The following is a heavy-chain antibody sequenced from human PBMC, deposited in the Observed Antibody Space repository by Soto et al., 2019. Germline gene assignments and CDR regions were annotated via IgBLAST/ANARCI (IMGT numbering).Heavy chain of an antibody. CDR1: GFTFSSYW. CDR3: ARVAYGAYHLDY. V-gene: IGHV3-74*01. D-gene: IGHD2-21*01. CDR2: INTDGSTR. Sequence: EVQLVESGGGLVQPGGSLRLSCAASGFTFSSYWMHWVRQAPGEGLVWVSRINTDGSTRSYADSVKGRFTISRDNAKNTLFLKMNSLRPEDTAVYYCARVAYGAYHLDYWGQGTLVT. J-gene: IGHJ4*02.